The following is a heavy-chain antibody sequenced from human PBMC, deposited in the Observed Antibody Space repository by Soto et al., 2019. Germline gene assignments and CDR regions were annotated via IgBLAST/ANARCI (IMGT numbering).Heavy chain of an antibody. D-gene: IGHD3-10*01. Sequence: GGSLRLSCAASGFTFSYHAMTWVRQAPGKRLEWVSTIDGSGGSAYFADSVKGRFTISRDNSKNTVCLQMNSLRAEDTAVYYCAKDRDVFDYWGQGTLVNVSS. CDR2: IDGSGGSA. J-gene: IGHJ4*02. V-gene: IGHV3-23*01. CDR3: AKDRDVFDY. CDR1: GFTFSYHA.